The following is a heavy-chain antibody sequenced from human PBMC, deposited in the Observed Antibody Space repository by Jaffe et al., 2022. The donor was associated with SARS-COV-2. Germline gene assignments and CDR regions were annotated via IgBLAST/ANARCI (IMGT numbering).Heavy chain of an antibody. CDR1: DYSVSSDYY. D-gene: IGHD1-20*01. CDR3: VRVAHQSMTGPTFDF. V-gene: IGHV4-38-2*02. Sequence: QVQLQESGPGLVKPSETLSLTCTVSDYSVSSDYYWGWIRQPPGKGLEYIGSIYHSGSTYDNPSLKSRVTISVDTSKNHLSLKLGSVTAADTAVYYCVRVAHQSMTGPTFDFWGQGSLVTVSS. J-gene: IGHJ4*02. CDR2: IYHSGST.